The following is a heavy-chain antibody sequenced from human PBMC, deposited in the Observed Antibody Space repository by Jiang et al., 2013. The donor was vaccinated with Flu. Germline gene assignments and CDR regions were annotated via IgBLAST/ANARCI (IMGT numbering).Heavy chain of an antibody. J-gene: IGHJ5*02. CDR3: ARGSIGRDTIFGKVMTRSWFDP. Sequence: LLKPSETLSLTCAVYGGSFSGYFWSWIRQPPGKGLEWIGDINGSGSTNHNPSLKSRVTMSVDLSKNQFSLKLTSVTAADTAVYYCARGSIGRDTIFGKVMTRSWFDPWGQGTRVTVSS. CDR2: INGSGST. CDR1: GGSFSGYF. D-gene: IGHD3-3*01. V-gene: IGHV4-34*01.